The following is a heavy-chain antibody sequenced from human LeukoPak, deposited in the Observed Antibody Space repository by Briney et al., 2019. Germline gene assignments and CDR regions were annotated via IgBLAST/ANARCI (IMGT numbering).Heavy chain of an antibody. D-gene: IGHD3-10*01. V-gene: IGHV3-48*03. CDR2: ISSSGSTI. CDR3: ARLEQGVRGVPVDY. J-gene: IGHJ4*02. CDR1: GFTFSSYE. Sequence: HPGGSLRLSCAASGFTFSSYEMNWVRQAPGKGLEWVSYISSSGSTIYYADSVKGRFTISRDNSKNTLYLQMNSLRAEDTAVYYCARLEQGVRGVPVDYWGQGILVTVSS.